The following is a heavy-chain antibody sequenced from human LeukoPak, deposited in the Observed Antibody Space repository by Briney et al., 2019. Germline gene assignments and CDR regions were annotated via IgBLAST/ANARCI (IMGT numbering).Heavy chain of an antibody. D-gene: IGHD5-18*01. V-gene: IGHV3-11*01. CDR1: GFTFSDYY. CDR3: ARGGRTQLWSY. Sequence: PGGSLRLPCAASGFTFSDYYMSWLRQAPGKGLEWVSYISSSGSTIYYADSVKGRFTISRDNAKNSMYLPMNSLRAEDTGVYYCARGGRTQLWSYWGQGTMVTVSS. CDR2: ISSSGSTI. J-gene: IGHJ4*02.